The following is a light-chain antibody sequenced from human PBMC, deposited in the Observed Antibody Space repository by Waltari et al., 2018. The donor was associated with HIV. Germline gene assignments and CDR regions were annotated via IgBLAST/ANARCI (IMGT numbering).Light chain of an antibody. V-gene: IGKV3-15*01. Sequence: EIVMTQSPATLSVSPGERVSLSCRASQSVSNNLVWYQQKPGQAPRVLIYGASTRAADIPARFSGSGAGTEFTLTISSLQSEDFAVYYCQQFHNWPRTFGQGTKVEIK. J-gene: IGKJ1*01. CDR3: QQFHNWPRT. CDR2: GAS. CDR1: QSVSNN.